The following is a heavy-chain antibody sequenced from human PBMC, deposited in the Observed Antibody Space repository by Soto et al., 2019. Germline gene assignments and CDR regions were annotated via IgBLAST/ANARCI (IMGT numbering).Heavy chain of an antibody. CDR3: ASLLFDDPAAMDGMDV. CDR2: ISSSGSTI. CDR1: GFTFSDYY. Sequence: PGGSLRLSCAASGFTFSDYYMSWIRQAPGKGLEWVSYISSSGSTIYYADSVKGRFTISRDNAKNSLYLQMNSLRAEDTAVYYCASLLFDDPAAMDGMDVWGQGTTVTVSS. D-gene: IGHD2-2*01. V-gene: IGHV3-11*01. J-gene: IGHJ6*02.